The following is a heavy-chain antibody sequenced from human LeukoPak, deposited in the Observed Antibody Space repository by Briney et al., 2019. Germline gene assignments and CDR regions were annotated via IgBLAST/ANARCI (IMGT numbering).Heavy chain of an antibody. J-gene: IGHJ4*02. Sequence: GGSLRLSCAASGFTFNNYWMNWVRQAPGKGLVWVSRLNSDGSSSAFADSMKGRFTISRDNAKNTLYLQMNSLTAEDTAVYDCVRDIHSADYGDNWGQGTLVTVSS. D-gene: IGHD2-2*02. CDR2: LNSDGSSS. CDR1: GFTFNNYW. CDR3: VRDIHSADYGDN. V-gene: IGHV3-74*01.